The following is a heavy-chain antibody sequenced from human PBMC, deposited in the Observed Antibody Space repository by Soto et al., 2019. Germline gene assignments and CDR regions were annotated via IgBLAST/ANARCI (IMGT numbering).Heavy chain of an antibody. CDR3: AKDRRAGGNSAFYFDF. CDR2: ISATGGGT. CDR1: GFKFSNYA. D-gene: IGHD3-16*01. Sequence: LRLSCAASGFKFSNYAMSWVRQSPGEGLEWVSLISATGGGTYYADSVKGRFTISRDNSHNTLYLQVHSLTAEDTAVYYCAKDRRAGGNSAFYFDFWGQGAQVTVSS. V-gene: IGHV3-23*01. J-gene: IGHJ4*02.